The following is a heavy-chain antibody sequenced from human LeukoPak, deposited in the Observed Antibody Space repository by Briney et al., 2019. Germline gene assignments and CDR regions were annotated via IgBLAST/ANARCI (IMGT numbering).Heavy chain of an antibody. J-gene: IGHJ4*02. Sequence: SVKVSCKASGGTFSSYAISCVRQAPGQGLEWMGRIIPIFGTANYAQKFQGRVTITTDESTSTAYMELSSLRSEDTAVYYRAKEDSGFQYYFDYWGQGTLVTVSS. V-gene: IGHV1-69*05. CDR3: AKEDSGFQYYFDY. D-gene: IGHD1-26*01. CDR2: IIPIFGTA. CDR1: GGTFSSYA.